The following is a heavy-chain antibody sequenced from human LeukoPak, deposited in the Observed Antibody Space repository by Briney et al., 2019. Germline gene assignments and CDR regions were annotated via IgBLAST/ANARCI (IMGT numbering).Heavy chain of an antibody. Sequence: PGGSLRLSCAASGFTFSSYSMNWVRQAPGKGLEWVSSISSSSSYIYYADSVKGRFTISRDNAKNTLYLQMNSLRAEDTAVYYCARGDSGYAPTGYYGMDVWGRGTTVTVSS. V-gene: IGHV3-21*01. J-gene: IGHJ6*02. CDR2: ISSSSSYI. D-gene: IGHD5-12*01. CDR1: GFTFSSYS. CDR3: ARGDSGYAPTGYYGMDV.